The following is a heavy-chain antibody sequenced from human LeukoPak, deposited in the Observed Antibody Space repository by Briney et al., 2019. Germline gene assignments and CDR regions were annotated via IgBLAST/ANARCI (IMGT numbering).Heavy chain of an antibody. D-gene: IGHD1-26*01. V-gene: IGHV4-38-2*02. J-gene: IGHJ5*02. CDR3: ARVATRMGATWFDP. CDR1: GYSISSGYY. CDR2: IYHSGST. Sequence: PSETLSLTCTVSGYSISSGYYWGWIRQPPGKGLEWIGSIYHSGSTYYNPSLKSRVTISVDKSKNQFSLKLSSVTAADTAVYYCARVATRMGATWFDPWGQGTLVTVSS.